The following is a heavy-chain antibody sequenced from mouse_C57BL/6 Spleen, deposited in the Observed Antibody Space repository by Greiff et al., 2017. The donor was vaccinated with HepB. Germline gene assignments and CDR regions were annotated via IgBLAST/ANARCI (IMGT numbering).Heavy chain of an antibody. CDR3: TRYNYSNYPYAMDY. Sequence: VKLQESGAELVRPGASVTLSCKASGYTFTDYEMHWVKQTPVHGLEWIGAIDPETGGTAYNQKFKGKAILTADKSSSTAYMELRSLTSEDSAVYYCTRYNYSNYPYAMDYWGQGTSVTVSS. CDR1: GYTFTDYE. CDR2: IDPETGGT. D-gene: IGHD2-5*01. J-gene: IGHJ4*01. V-gene: IGHV1-15*01.